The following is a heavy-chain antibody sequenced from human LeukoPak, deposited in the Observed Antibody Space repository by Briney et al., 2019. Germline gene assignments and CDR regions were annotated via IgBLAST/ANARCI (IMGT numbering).Heavy chain of an antibody. J-gene: IGHJ3*02. CDR3: ARDLYGYNDAFDI. V-gene: IGHV3-7*01. D-gene: IGHD5-24*01. CDR2: IKQDGSEK. CDR1: GFTFSSYW. Sequence: GGSLRLSCAASGFTFSSYWMSWVRQAPGKGLEWVANIKQDGSEKYYVDSVKGRFTISRDNAKNSLHLQMNSLRAEDTAVYYCARDLYGYNDAFDIWGQGTMVTVSS.